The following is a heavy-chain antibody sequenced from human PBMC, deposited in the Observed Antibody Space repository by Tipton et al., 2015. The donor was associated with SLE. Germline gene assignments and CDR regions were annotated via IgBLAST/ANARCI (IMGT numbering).Heavy chain of an antibody. CDR1: GGSISSSSYY. Sequence: LRLSCTVSGGSISSSSYYWGWIRQPPGKGLEWIGEINHSGSTNYNPSLKSRVTISVDTSKNQFSLKLSSVTAADTAVYYCARALRSWAFDIWGQGTMVTVSS. V-gene: IGHV4-39*07. CDR2: INHSGST. J-gene: IGHJ3*02. D-gene: IGHD5-12*01. CDR3: ARALRSWAFDI.